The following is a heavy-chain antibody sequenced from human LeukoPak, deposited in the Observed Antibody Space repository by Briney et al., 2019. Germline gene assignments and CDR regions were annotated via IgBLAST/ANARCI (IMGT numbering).Heavy chain of an antibody. CDR2: IYYSGST. CDR1: GGSISSYY. CDR3: ARLVDCSSTSCYDWYFDL. V-gene: IGHV4-59*08. J-gene: IGHJ2*01. Sequence: SETLSLTCTVSGGSISSYYWSWIRQPPGKGLEWIGYIYYSGSTNYNPSLKSRVTISVDTSNNQFSLKLSSVTAADTAVYYCARLVDCSSTSCYDWYFDLWGRGTLVTVSS. D-gene: IGHD2-2*01.